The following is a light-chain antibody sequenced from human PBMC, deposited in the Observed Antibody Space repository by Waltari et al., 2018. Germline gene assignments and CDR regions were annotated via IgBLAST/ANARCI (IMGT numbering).Light chain of an antibody. Sequence: QSVLTQPPSASAAPGQRVTLSCSGCRSNLGSSTLPWYQQLPGTTPKLLIYSNNQRPSGVPDRFSASKSGTSASLAISGLQSEDEADYYCAAWDDSLNGYVFGTGTKVSVL. CDR3: AAWDDSLNGYV. V-gene: IGLV1-44*01. J-gene: IGLJ1*01. CDR1: RSNLGSST. CDR2: SNN.